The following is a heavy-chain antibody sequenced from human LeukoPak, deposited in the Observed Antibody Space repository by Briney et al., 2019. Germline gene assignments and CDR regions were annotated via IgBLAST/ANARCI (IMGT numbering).Heavy chain of an antibody. CDR2: INPNSGGT. CDR1: GYTFTAYY. V-gene: IGHV1-2*06. D-gene: IGHD5-18*01. CDR3: ATSSEGGYSYGSDIDY. J-gene: IGHJ4*02. Sequence: ASLKVSCKASGYTFTAYYMYWVRQAPGQGLECMGRINPNSGGTNYAQKLQGRVTMTRDTSISTAYMELSRLRSDDTAVYYCATSSEGGYSYGSDIDYWGQGTLVTVSS.